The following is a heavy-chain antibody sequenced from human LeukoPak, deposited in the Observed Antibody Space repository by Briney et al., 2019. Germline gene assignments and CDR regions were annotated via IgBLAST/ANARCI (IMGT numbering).Heavy chain of an antibody. CDR1: GFTFDDYD. V-gene: IGHV3-9*01. CDR3: AKGDSSGYYYEDAFDI. D-gene: IGHD3-22*01. CDR2: ISWNSGSI. J-gene: IGHJ3*02. Sequence: GGSLRLSCAASGFTFDDYDMHWVRQAPGKGLEWVSGISWNSGSIGYADSVKGRFTISRDNAKNSLYLQMNSLRAEDTALYYCAKGDSSGYYYEDAFDIWGQGTMVTVSS.